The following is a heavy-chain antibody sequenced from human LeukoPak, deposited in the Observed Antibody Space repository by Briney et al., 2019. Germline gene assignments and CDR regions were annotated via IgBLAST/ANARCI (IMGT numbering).Heavy chain of an antibody. J-gene: IGHJ4*02. CDR1: GGSISSYY. D-gene: IGHD2-15*01. V-gene: IGHV4-39*01. CDR3: AGGYCSGGGCLRGGALLG. CDR2: IYYSGST. Sequence: SETLSLTCTVSGGSISSYYWGWIRQPPGKGLEWIGSIYYSGSTYYNPSLKSRVTISVDTSKNQFSLKLSSVTAADTAVYYCAGGYCSGGGCLRGGALLGWGQGTLVTVSS.